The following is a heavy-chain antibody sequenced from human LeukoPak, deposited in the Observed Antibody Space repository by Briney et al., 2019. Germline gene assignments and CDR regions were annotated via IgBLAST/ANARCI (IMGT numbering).Heavy chain of an antibody. D-gene: IGHD2-21*01. J-gene: IGHJ4*02. CDR3: ARTLWQEVGY. CDR1: GYSTSSGYY. V-gene: IGHV4-38-2*02. CDR2: IYHSGNT. Sequence: SETLSLTCTVSGYSTSSGYYWGWIRQPPGKGLEWIGSIYHSGNTYYNPSLKSRVTISVDTSKNQFSLKLNSVTAADTAVYFCARTLWQEVGYWGQGTLVTVSS.